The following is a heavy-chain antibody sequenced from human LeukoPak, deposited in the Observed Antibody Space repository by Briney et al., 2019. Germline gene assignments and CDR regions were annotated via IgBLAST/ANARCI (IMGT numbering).Heavy chain of an antibody. J-gene: IGHJ4*02. D-gene: IGHD6-19*01. Sequence: GGSLRLSCAASGFTFSSYAMRWVRQAPGKGLEWVAVISYDGSNKYYADSVKGRFTISRDNSKNTLYLQMNSLRAEDTAVYYCARDRTSGWYQGFDYWGQGTLVTVSS. CDR1: GFTFSSYA. CDR2: ISYDGSNK. CDR3: ARDRTSGWYQGFDY. V-gene: IGHV3-30*04.